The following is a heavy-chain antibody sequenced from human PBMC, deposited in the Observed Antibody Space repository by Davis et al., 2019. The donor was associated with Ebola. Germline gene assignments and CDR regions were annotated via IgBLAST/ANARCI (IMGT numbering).Heavy chain of an antibody. V-gene: IGHV5-10-1*04. CDR2: IDPSDSYT. Sequence: GESLKISCTGSGYTFTSYWISWVRQMPGNGLEWMGRIDPSDSYTNYSPSFQGQVTISADKSISTAYLQWSSLKASDTAMYYCASRIFDAFDIWGQGTMVTVSS. J-gene: IGHJ3*02. CDR3: ASRIFDAFDI. D-gene: IGHD2-15*01. CDR1: GYTFTSYW.